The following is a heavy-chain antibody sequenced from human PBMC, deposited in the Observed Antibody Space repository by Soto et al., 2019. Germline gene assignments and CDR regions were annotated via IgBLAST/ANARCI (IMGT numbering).Heavy chain of an antibody. CDR1: GFTFSSSV. CDR2: INDDGGAT. CDR3: TGEGFSSGQAGGFDI. D-gene: IGHD6-19*01. V-gene: IGHV3-23*01. Sequence: EVQLLESGGGLVQPGGSLRLSCAASGFTFSSSVMTWLRQAPGKGLEWVSTINDDGGATHYADSVKGRFTISKENCKDRLFMQTNSLRAEDTSVYQCTGEGFSSGQAGGFDIWGQGAVVTFSS. J-gene: IGHJ3*02.